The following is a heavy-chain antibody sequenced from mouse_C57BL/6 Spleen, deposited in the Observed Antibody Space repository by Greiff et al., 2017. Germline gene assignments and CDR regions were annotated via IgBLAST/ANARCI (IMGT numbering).Heavy chain of an antibody. Sequence: QVQLQQPGAELVMPGASVKLSCKASGYTFTSYWMHWVKQRPGQGLEWIGEIDPSDRYTNYNHKFKGKSPLTVDKSSSTAYMQLSSVTSEDAAVYYCARSVITTVVATSAMDYWGQGTSVTVSA. V-gene: IGHV1-69*01. CDR2: IDPSDRYT. D-gene: IGHD1-1*01. CDR3: ARSVITTVVATSAMDY. J-gene: IGHJ4*01. CDR1: GYTFTSYW.